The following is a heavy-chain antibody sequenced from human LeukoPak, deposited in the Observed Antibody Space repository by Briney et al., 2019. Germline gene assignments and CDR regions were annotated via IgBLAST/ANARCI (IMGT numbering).Heavy chain of an antibody. CDR1: GGSTSSGSYY. D-gene: IGHD5-18*01. CDR2: IYYSGST. V-gene: IGHV4-39*01. CDR3: ARSYTAMVIYFDY. Sequence: SETLSLTCTVSGGSTSSGSYYWGWIRQPPGKGLEWIGTIYYSGSTYDNPSLKSRVTISVDTSKNQFSLKLSSVTATDTAVYYCARSYTAMVIYFDYWGQGTLVTVSS. J-gene: IGHJ4*02.